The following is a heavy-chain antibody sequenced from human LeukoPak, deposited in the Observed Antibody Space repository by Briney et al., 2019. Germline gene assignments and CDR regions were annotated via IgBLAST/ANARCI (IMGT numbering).Heavy chain of an antibody. CDR2: IYSDGSP. V-gene: IGHV4-59*01. CDR3: ARAGNDWNTGYYFDY. Sequence: PSGTRSLTFTGFGGSISNFYWSWVGQPPGKGLGVVGYIYSDGSPNYNPSLKSRLTISLDTSKQHISLKLTSVTAADTALYHCARAGNDWNTGYYFDYWGQGTLVTVSS. D-gene: IGHD1/OR15-1a*01. J-gene: IGHJ4*02. CDR1: GGSISNFY.